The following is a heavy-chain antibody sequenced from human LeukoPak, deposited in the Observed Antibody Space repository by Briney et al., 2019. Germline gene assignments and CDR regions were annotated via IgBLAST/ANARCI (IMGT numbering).Heavy chain of an antibody. J-gene: IGHJ4*02. V-gene: IGHV1-24*01. CDR1: GYTLTELS. D-gene: IGHD6-13*01. CDR3: ATGGVYSSSWYYFDY. CDR2: FVPEDGET. Sequence: ASVKVSCKVSGYTLTELSMHWVRQAPGKGLEWMGGFVPEDGETIYAQKFQGRVTMTEDTSTDTAYMELSSLRSEDTAVYYCATGGVYSSSWYYFDYWGQGTLVTVSS.